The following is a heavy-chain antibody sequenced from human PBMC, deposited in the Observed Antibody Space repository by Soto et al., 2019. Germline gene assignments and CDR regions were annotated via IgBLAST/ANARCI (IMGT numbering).Heavy chain of an antibody. V-gene: IGHV4-39*01. J-gene: IGHJ6*02. D-gene: IGHD3-3*02. CDR3: ARQSSIFGDYYYSGMDV. CDR2: IYYSGST. CDR1: GGSISSSSYY. Sequence: QLQLQESGPGLVKPSETLSLTCTVSGGSISSSSYYWGWIRQPPGKGLEWIGSIYYSGSTYYNPSLKSRVTISVDTSKNQFSRKLGSVTAADTTVYYCARQSSIFGDYYYSGMDVWGQGTTVTVSS.